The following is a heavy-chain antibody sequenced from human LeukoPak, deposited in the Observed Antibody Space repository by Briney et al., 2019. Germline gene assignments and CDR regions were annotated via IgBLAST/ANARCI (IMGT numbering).Heavy chain of an antibody. V-gene: IGHV3-30-3*01. CDR1: GFTFSSYA. CDR3: ARSGHDSSGYYFDY. Sequence: GGSPRLSCAASGFTFSSYAMHWVRQAPGKGLEWVAVISYDGSNKYYADSVKGRFTISRDNSKNTLYLQMNSLRAEDTAVYYCARSGHDSSGYYFDYWGQGTLVTVSS. CDR2: ISYDGSNK. J-gene: IGHJ4*02. D-gene: IGHD3-22*01.